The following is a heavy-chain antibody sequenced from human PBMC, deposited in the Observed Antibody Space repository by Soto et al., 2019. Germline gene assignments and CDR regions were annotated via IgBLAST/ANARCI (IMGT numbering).Heavy chain of an antibody. CDR3: AHSFFWNGYPPYNFDY. Sequence: QITLKESGPTLVKPTQALTLTCTFSGFSLSTSGVGWGWMRQAPGKTLEWLALIYWNDDERYSPSLKRRLTITKDTSKSRVVLTMTNMDPVDTATYYCAHSFFWNGYPPYNFDYSVQGPLVTVSS. V-gene: IGHV2-5*01. CDR2: IYWNDDE. J-gene: IGHJ4*02. CDR1: GFSLSTSGVG. D-gene: IGHD3-3*01.